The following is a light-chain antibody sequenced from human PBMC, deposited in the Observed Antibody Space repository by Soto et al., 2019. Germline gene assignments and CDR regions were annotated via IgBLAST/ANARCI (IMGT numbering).Light chain of an antibody. CDR3: QVWDSSSDHVI. CDR1: NIGSES. CDR2: YDT. V-gene: IGLV3-21*04. Sequence: SYELTQPPSVSVAPGKTARITCGGNNIGSESVHWYQQKPGQAPVLVINYDTDRPSGIPERLSGSKSGNTATLTISRVEAGDEADYYCQVWDSSSDHVIFGGGTKLTVL. J-gene: IGLJ2*01.